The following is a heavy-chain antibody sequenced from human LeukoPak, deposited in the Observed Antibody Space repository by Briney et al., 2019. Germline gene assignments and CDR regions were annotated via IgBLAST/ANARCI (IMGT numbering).Heavy chain of an antibody. CDR3: ARHDVVPVIRRGFDF. CDR2: IFYTGTT. Sequence: PSETLSLTCTVSGGSVSGFYWSWIRQPPGKGLEWIGYIFYTGTTLYCPSLKSRVTMSVDTSENQFSLKLSSMTAADTAVYYCARHDVVPVIRRGFDFWGQGALVTVSS. D-gene: IGHD2-21*02. V-gene: IGHV4-59*08. CDR1: GGSVSGFY. J-gene: IGHJ4*02.